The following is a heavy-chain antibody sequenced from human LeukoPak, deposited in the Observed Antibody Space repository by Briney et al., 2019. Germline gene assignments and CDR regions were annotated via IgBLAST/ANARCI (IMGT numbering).Heavy chain of an antibody. CDR1: GGTFSSYA. CDR2: IIPIFGTA. D-gene: IGHD3-3*01. Sequence: SVKVSCKASGGTFSSYAISWVRQAPGQGLEWMGGIIPIFGTANYAQKFQGRVTITADESTSTAYMELSSLRSEDTAVYYCARDDYDFWSGYYGPRRFDYWGQGTLVTVSS. V-gene: IGHV1-69*13. J-gene: IGHJ4*02. CDR3: ARDDYDFWSGYYGPRRFDY.